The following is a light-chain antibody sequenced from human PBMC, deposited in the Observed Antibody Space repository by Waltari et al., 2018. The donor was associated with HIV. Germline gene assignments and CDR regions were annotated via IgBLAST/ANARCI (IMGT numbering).Light chain of an antibody. CDR3: QQYNSYPWT. CDR1: QSISSW. J-gene: IGKJ1*01. CDR2: KAS. V-gene: IGKV1-5*03. Sequence: DIQMTQSPSTLSASVVASVTSTCRASQSISSWLAWYQQKPGKAPNLLIYKASSLESGVPSRFSGSGSGTEFTLTISSLQPDDFATYYCQQYNSYPWTFGQGTKVEIK.